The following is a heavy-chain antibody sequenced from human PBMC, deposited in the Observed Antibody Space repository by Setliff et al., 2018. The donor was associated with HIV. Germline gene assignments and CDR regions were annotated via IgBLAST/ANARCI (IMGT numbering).Heavy chain of an antibody. J-gene: IGHJ4*02. Sequence: SETLSLTCTVSGGAFNTSSSYWGWIRQPPGKGLEYIGGIFYSGSAYYNPSLKSRVTISVDTSKNQLSLKLSSVTAADTAVYYCARGYSSSSFILWGQGTLVTVSS. V-gene: IGHV4-39*01. D-gene: IGHD6-6*01. CDR1: GGAFNTSSSY. CDR3: ARGYSSSSFIL. CDR2: IFYSGSA.